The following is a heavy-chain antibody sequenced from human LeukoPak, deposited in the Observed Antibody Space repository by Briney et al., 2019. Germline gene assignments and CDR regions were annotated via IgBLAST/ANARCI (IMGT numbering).Heavy chain of an antibody. CDR3: ARDHGSGSFDY. CDR2: IYYSGNT. Sequence: SQTLSLTCTVSGGSISSDYWSWIRQPPGRGLEWIGYIYYSGNTNYNPSLKSRVAISIDTSKNQFSLKLSSVPAADMAVYYCARDHGSGSFDYWGQGTLVTVSS. D-gene: IGHD3-10*01. CDR1: GGSISSDY. J-gene: IGHJ4*02. V-gene: IGHV4-59*01.